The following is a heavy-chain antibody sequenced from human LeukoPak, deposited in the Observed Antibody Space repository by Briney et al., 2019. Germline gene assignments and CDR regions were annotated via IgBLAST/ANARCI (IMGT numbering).Heavy chain of an antibody. D-gene: IGHD1-14*01. CDR1: GFTFSTYT. CDR2: ISDNGGRT. J-gene: IGHJ4*02. Sequence: PGGSLRLSCAASGFTFSTYTIAWVRQAPGGGLEWVSGISDNGGRTYYADSVKGRFAISRDDSKSTLYLQMNSLRGEDTAVYYCAKDFGRNLGGPGYWGRGTLVIVSS. V-gene: IGHV3-23*01. CDR3: AKDFGRNLGGPGY.